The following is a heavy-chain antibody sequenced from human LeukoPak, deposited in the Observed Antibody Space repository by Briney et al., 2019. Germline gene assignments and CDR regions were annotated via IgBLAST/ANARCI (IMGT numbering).Heavy chain of an antibody. CDR3: ARDLNWAFDY. Sequence: PGGSLRLSCAASGSTFNTNYMNWVRQAPGEGLEWVSYINSGSDIITYADSVKGRFTISRDNAKNSLYLQMNSLRAGDTAVYYCARDLNWAFDYWGQGALVTVSS. J-gene: IGHJ4*02. V-gene: IGHV3-48*01. D-gene: IGHD3-16*01. CDR1: GSTFNTNY. CDR2: INSGSDII.